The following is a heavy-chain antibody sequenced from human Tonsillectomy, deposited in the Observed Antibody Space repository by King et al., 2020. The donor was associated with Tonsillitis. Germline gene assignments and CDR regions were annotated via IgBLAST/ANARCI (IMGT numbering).Heavy chain of an antibody. J-gene: IGHJ4*02. CDR3: ARGGVEMATMTYFDY. CDR2: IYTSGST. D-gene: IGHD5-24*01. CDR1: GGSISRGSYY. V-gene: IGHV4-61*02. Sequence: VQLQESGPGLVKPSQTLSLTCTVSGGSISRGSYYWNWIRQPAGKGLEWIWRIYTSGSTNYNPSLKSRGTMSVDTSKNQFSLKLTSVTAADTAVYYCARGGVEMATMTYFDYWGQGTLVTVSS.